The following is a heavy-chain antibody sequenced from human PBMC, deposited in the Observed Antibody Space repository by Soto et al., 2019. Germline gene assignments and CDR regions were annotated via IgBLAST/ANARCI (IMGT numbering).Heavy chain of an antibody. V-gene: IGHV1-8*01. CDR1: GYTFTSYD. CDR3: ARGVSGDFKGELHYDMDV. D-gene: IGHD3-16*01. Sequence: ASVKVSCKASGYTFTSYDINWVRQATGQGLEWMGWMNPNSGNTGYAQKFQGRVTMTRNTSISTAYMELSSLRSEDTAVYYCARGVSGDFKGELHYDMDVWGKGPRSPSP. CDR2: MNPNSGNT. J-gene: IGHJ6*03.